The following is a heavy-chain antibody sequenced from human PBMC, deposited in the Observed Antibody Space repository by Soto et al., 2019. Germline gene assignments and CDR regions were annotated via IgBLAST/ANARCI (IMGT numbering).Heavy chain of an antibody. CDR2: ISCDGSEK. J-gene: IGHJ6*02. D-gene: IGHD2-2*01. CDR3: AQGYEFRPPVDSAFYYNYFYGVDF. CDR1: GSSFSKYG. Sequence: GGSLRLSCGASGSSFSKYGMHWVRQAPGEGLEWLSLISCDGSEKWYAESVKGRFTISRDNSKNTLYLQMNSLRGDDTAVYFFAQGYEFRPPVDSAFYYNYFYGVDFGGRGTTVHVTS. V-gene: IGHV3-30*18.